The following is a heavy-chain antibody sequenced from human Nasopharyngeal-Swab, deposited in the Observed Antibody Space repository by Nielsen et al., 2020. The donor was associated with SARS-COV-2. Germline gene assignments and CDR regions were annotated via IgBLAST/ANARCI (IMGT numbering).Heavy chain of an antibody. D-gene: IGHD1-26*01. Sequence: GESLKISCAASGFTFSSYGMHWVRQAPGTGLEWVAVISYDGSNKYYADSVKGRFTISRDNAKNSLYLQMNSLRPEDTALYYCAKDPARIVGAPTAAFDFWGQGTLVTVSS. CDR2: ISYDGSNK. V-gene: IGHV3-30*18. CDR1: GFTFSSYG. J-gene: IGHJ4*02. CDR3: AKDPARIVGAPTAAFDF.